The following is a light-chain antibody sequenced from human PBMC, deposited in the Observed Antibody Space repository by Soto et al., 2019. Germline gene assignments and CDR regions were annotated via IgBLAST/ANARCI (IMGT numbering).Light chain of an antibody. CDR2: DAS. J-gene: IGKJ1*01. CDR1: QPISTF. CDR3: QHSYNTPWT. V-gene: IGKV1-39*01. Sequence: DIQMTHSPSSLSSSVGYSVSITFRASQPISTFLNWYQRSTGKAPRLLIYDASTLHSGVPSRFSGSGSGTHFTLTISSLRPEDVATYYCQHSYNTPWTFGQGTKVDIK.